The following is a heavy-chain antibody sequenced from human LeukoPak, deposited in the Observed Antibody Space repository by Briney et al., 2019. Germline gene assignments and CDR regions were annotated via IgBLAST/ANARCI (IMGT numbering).Heavy chain of an antibody. D-gene: IGHD3-10*01. J-gene: IGHJ4*02. CDR1: GGTFSGYY. CDR2: INPNSGGT. CDR3: ARDLSGSGSYYGY. V-gene: IGHV1-2*06. Sequence: ASVKVSCKASGGTFSGYYIHWVRQAPGQGLEWMGRINPNSGGTNYAQKFQGSVTMTRDTSISTAYMELSRLRSDDTAVYYCARDLSGSGSYYGYWGQGTLVTVSS.